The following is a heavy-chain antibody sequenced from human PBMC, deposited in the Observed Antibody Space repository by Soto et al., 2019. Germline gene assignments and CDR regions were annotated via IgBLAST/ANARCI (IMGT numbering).Heavy chain of an antibody. V-gene: IGHV3-23*01. CDR1: GFTFSSYA. J-gene: IGHJ4*02. Sequence: EVQLLESGGGLVQPGGSLRLSCAASGFTFSSYAMSWVRQAPGKGLEWVSAISGSGGSTYYADSVKGRFTISRDNSKNTLYLQMNSLRAEDTAVYYCATDIYDFWSAPSPAGYWGQGTLVTVSS. CDR3: ATDIYDFWSAPSPAGY. D-gene: IGHD3-3*01. CDR2: ISGSGGST.